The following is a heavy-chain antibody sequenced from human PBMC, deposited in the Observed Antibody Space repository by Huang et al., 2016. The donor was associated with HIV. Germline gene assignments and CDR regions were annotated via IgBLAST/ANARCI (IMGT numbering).Heavy chain of an antibody. J-gene: IGHJ4*02. CDR2: IIPIFGTA. CDR1: GGTFTNFA. CDR3: ARGYYYGSGSYYPLDY. Sequence: QVHLVQSGAEVKKPGSSVKVSCKASGGTFTNFAFTWVRQAPGQGLEWMGWIIPIFGTARYAQKFQGRVTIIADEPTTTAYMELRSLRSEDTAMYYCARGYYYGSGSYYPLDYWGQGTLVTVSS. V-gene: IGHV1-69*01. D-gene: IGHD3-10*01.